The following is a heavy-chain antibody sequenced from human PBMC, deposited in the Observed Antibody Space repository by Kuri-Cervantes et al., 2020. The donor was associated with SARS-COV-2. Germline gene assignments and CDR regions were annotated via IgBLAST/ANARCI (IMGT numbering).Heavy chain of an antibody. CDR1: GYTFTSYG. D-gene: IGHD3-16*02. Sequence: SVKVSCKASGYTFTSYGISWVRQAPGQGLEWMGGIIPIFGTANYAQKLQGRVTITADESTSTAYMELSSLRSEDTAVYYCARGVEYYDYVWGSYRSWYFDYWGQGTLVTVSS. J-gene: IGHJ4*02. CDR3: ARGVEYYDYVWGSYRSWYFDY. CDR2: IIPIFGTA. V-gene: IGHV1-69*13.